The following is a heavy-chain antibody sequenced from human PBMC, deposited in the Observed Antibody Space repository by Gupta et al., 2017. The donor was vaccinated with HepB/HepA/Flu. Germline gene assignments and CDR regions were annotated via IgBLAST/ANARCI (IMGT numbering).Heavy chain of an antibody. CDR3: ARWGGNDYPSDY. V-gene: IGHV4-39*01. Sequence: QLQLQESGPGLVKPSETLSLTCTISGGSISSTSYCWGWIRQPPGKGLEWIGGICYSGNTYYNPSLKSRVTISIHTSTNQFSLKLISVTAADTSVFYCARWGGNDYPSDYWGQGALVTVSS. CDR2: ICYSGNT. J-gene: IGHJ4*02. CDR1: GGSISSTSYC. D-gene: IGHD3-16*01.